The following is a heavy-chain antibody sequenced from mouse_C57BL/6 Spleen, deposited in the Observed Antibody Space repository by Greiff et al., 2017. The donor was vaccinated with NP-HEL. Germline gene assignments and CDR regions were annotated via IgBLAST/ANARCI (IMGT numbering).Heavy chain of an antibody. CDR1: GFTFSSYA. Sequence: EVQLVESGGGLVKPGGSLKLSCAASGFTFSSYAMSWVRQTPEKRLEWVATISDGGSYTYYPDNVKGRFTISRDNAKNNLYLQMSHLKSEDTAMYYCARDEGDSSGYVGFAYWGQGTLVTVSA. D-gene: IGHD3-2*02. CDR3: ARDEGDSSGYVGFAY. V-gene: IGHV5-4*01. J-gene: IGHJ3*01. CDR2: ISDGGSYT.